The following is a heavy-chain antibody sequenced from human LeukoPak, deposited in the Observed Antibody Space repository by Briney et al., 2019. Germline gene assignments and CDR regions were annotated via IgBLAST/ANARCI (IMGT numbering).Heavy chain of an antibody. V-gene: IGHV4-34*01. CDR2: INHSGST. J-gene: IGHJ5*02. D-gene: IGHD3-22*01. Sequence: SETLSLTCAVYGGSFSGYYWSWIRQPPGKGLEWIGEINHSGSTYYNPSLKSRVTISVDTSKNQFSLKLSSVTAADTAVYYCAREGYYDSSGYYYAGWFDPWGQGTLVTVSS. CDR1: GGSFSGYY. CDR3: AREGYYDSSGYYYAGWFDP.